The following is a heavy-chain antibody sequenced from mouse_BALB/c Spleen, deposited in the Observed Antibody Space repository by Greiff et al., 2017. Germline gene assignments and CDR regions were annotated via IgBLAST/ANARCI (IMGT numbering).Heavy chain of an antibody. V-gene: IGHV5-17*02. CDR2: ISSGSSTI. CDR3: ARSYYRYDDYAMDY. CDR1: GFTFSSFG. D-gene: IGHD2-14*01. J-gene: IGHJ4*01. Sequence: EVQLVESGGGLVQPGGSRKLSCAASGFTFSSFGMHWVRQAPEKGLEWVAYISSGSSTIYYADTVKGRFTISRDNPKNTLFLQMTSLRSEDTAMYYCARSYYRYDDYAMDYWGQGTSVTVSS.